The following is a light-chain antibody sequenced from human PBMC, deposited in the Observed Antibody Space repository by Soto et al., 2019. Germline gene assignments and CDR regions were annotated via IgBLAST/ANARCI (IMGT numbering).Light chain of an antibody. V-gene: IGLV1-44*01. J-gene: IGLJ2*01. CDR1: RSNIGTHA. CDR2: RNH. Sequence: QSVLTQSPSASGTPGQRVTISCSGSRSNIGTHALNWYQQLPGTAPTLLILRNHQRPSGVPDRFSGSRSGTSASLAISGPQSEDEADYYCAAWDDSLRAVVFGGGTKVTVL. CDR3: AAWDDSLRAVV.